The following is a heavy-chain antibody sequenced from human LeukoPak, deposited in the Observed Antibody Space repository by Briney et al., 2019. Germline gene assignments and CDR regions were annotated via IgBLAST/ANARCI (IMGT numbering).Heavy chain of an antibody. Sequence: SETLSLTCTVSGGSISSYYWSWIRQPPGKGLEWIGYIYYSGSTNYNPSLKSRVTISVDTSKNQFSLKLSSVTAGDTAVYYCARGPGSRWFGDPGYFDYWGQGTLVTVSS. CDR2: IYYSGST. V-gene: IGHV4-59*01. D-gene: IGHD3-10*01. J-gene: IGHJ4*02. CDR1: GGSISSYY. CDR3: ARGPGSRWFGDPGYFDY.